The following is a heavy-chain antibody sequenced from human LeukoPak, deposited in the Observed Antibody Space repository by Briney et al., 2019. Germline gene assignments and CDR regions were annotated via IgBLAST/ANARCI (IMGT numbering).Heavy chain of an antibody. D-gene: IGHD3-3*01. J-gene: IGHJ4*02. V-gene: IGHV4-39*01. Sequence: SETLSLTCTVSGGSISSSSYYWGWIRQPPGKGLEWIGSFYYSGSTYYNPSLKSRVTISVDTSKNQFSLKLSSVTAADTAVYYCASTYYDYRSDYWGQGTLVTVSS. CDR2: FYYSGST. CDR3: ASTYYDYRSDY. CDR1: GGSISSSSYY.